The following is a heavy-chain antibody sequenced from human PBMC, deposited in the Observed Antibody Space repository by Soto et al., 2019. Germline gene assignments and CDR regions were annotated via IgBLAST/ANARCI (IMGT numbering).Heavy chain of an antibody. CDR3: ARMYSSSCDY. V-gene: IGHV3-23*01. J-gene: IGHJ4*02. D-gene: IGHD6-13*01. Sequence: EVQLLESGGDLVQPGGSLRLSCAASGFTFSTYAMRWVRQAPGKGLEWVSSITGSGDRTYYADSVKGRFTISRDNSQSTLHLQMNSQRAGDTAVYYCARMYSSSCDYWGQGTLVTVSS. CDR2: ITGSGDRT. CDR1: GFTFSTYA.